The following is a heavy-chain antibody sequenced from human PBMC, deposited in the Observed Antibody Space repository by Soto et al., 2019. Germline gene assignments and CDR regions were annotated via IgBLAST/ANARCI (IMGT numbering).Heavy chain of an antibody. Sequence: QVQLVQSGAEEKKPGASVKVSGKASGYTFTSYGMHWVRKAPGQRLEWMGWINAGNGNTKYSQKFQGRVTVTRYTSASTAYMELSSLRSEDTAVYYCARAPGGPGIAEYWGQGTLLTVSS. V-gene: IGHV1-3*05. CDR3: ARAPGGPGIAEY. CDR2: INAGNGNT. D-gene: IGHD6-13*01. J-gene: IGHJ4*02. CDR1: GYTFTSYG.